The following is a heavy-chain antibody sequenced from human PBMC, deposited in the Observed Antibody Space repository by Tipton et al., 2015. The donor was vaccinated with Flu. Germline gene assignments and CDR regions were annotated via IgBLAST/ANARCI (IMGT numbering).Heavy chain of an antibody. J-gene: IGHJ2*01. D-gene: IGHD4-23*01. V-gene: IGHV4-61*02. CDR2: IYTSGST. CDR1: GGSISSGSYY. Sequence: TLSLTCTVSGGSISSGSYYWSWIRQPAGKGLEWIGRIYTSGSTNYNPSLKSRVTISVDTSKNQFSLKLSSVTAADTAVYYCATQLLQPGGRVHYWYFDLWGRGTLVTVSS. CDR3: ATQLLQPGGRVHYWYFDL.